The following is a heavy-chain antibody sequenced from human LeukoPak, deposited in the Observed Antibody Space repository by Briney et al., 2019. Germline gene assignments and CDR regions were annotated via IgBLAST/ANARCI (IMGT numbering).Heavy chain of an antibody. CDR1: GFTFSSYA. Sequence: QPGGSLRLSCAASGFTFSSYAMSWVRQAPGKGLEWVSAISGSGGSTNYADSVKGRFTISRDNSKNTLYLQMNSLRAEGAAVYYCARDQTPYYWGQGTLVTVSS. J-gene: IGHJ4*02. V-gene: IGHV3-23*01. CDR3: ARDQTPYY. CDR2: ISGSGGST.